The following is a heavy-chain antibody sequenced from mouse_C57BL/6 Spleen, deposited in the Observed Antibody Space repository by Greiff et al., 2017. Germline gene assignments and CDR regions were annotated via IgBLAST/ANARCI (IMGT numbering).Heavy chain of an antibody. CDR2: ISYSGST. CDR1: GYSITSDY. D-gene: IGHD2-4*01. J-gene: IGHJ1*03. Sequence: EVKLVESGPGLAKPSQTLSLTCSVTGYSITSDYWNWIRKFPGNKLEYMGYISYSGSTYYNPSLKSRSSITRDTSKNQYYLQLNAVTTEDTATYYCARYRDDYDVGYFDVWGTGTTVTVSS. CDR3: ARYRDDYDVGYFDV. V-gene: IGHV3-8*01.